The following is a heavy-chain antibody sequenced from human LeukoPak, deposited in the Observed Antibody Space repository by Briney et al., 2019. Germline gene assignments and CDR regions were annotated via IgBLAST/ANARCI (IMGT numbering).Heavy chain of an antibody. D-gene: IGHD3-10*01. Sequence: GGSLRLSCAASGFTFSTYAMHWVRQAPGKGLEWVAVISSDGSVKYYADSVKGRFTISRDNSKNTLHLQMNSLRAEDTALYYSVREDYEGNSLGDLQHWGQGTPVTVSA. V-gene: IGHV3-30*04. CDR2: ISSDGSVK. CDR1: GFTFSTYA. J-gene: IGHJ1*01. CDR3: VREDYEGNSLGDLQH.